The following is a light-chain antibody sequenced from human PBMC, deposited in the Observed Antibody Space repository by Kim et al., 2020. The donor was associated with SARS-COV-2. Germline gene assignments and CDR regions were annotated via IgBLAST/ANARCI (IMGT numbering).Light chain of an antibody. CDR3: QQYDISPYN. Sequence: EIVVTQSPGTLSLSPGGRATLSCRVSQSVDNRYLAWYQQKPGQGPRLLISGASSRATGIPDRFSGSGSRTDFTLTISRLEPEDSSVYYCQQYDISPYNFGQGTKLEI. V-gene: IGKV3-20*01. J-gene: IGKJ2*01. CDR1: QSVDNRY. CDR2: GAS.